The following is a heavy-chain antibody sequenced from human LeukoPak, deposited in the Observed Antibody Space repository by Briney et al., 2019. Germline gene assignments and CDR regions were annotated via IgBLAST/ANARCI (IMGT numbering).Heavy chain of an antibody. Sequence: PGGSLRLSCGASGFTFNKYWMSWVRQAPGKGLEWVANIKQDGSEKYYVDSVKGRFTISRDNAKNSLYLQMNSLRAEDTAVYFCAREAGTSDYWGQGTLVTVSS. CDR2: IKQDGSEK. J-gene: IGHJ4*02. CDR3: AREAGTSDY. V-gene: IGHV3-7*01. CDR1: GFTFNKYW. D-gene: IGHD1/OR15-1a*01.